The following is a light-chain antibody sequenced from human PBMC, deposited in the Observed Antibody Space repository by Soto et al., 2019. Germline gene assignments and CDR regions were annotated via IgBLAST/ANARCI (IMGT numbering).Light chain of an antibody. Sequence: VMTQSPATLSLSPGDSVTLSCRASQNIISNLAWYQQKPGQAPRLLIYGASTRATGIPARFSGSGSGTELNLTISSLQSEDCATYYCEQYNNWPITCGQGTRLEIK. CDR2: GAS. V-gene: IGKV3-15*01. CDR1: QNIISN. J-gene: IGKJ5*01. CDR3: EQYNNWPIT.